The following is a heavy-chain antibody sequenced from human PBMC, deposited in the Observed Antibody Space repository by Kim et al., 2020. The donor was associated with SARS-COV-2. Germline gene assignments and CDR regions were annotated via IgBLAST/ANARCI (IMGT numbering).Heavy chain of an antibody. CDR3: ARTHRIRDVIAYYGMDV. V-gene: IGHV2-70*01. CDR1: GFSLSTNGMY. Sequence: SGPTLVNPTQSLTLTCTLSGFSLSTNGMYVSWIRQPPGKALEWLALIVWDDDKYYSTPLKTRLTISKDTPKNQVVLTVTNMDTLDTATYYCARTHRIRDVIAYYGMDVWGQGTTVTVSS. J-gene: IGHJ6*02. CDR2: IVWDDDK. D-gene: IGHD3-10*01.